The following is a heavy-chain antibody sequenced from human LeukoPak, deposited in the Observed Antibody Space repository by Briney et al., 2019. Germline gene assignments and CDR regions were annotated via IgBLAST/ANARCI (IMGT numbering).Heavy chain of an antibody. CDR2: IIPIFGTA. V-gene: IGHV1-69*05. J-gene: IGHJ3*02. CDR3: ARDPDILTGLGHDAFDI. D-gene: IGHD3-9*01. CDR1: GGTFSSYA. Sequence: KAGGSLRLSCAASGGTFSSYAISWVRQAPGQGLEWMGRIIPIFGTANYAQKFQGRVTITTDESTSTAYMELSSLRSEDTAVYYCARDPDILTGLGHDAFDIWGQGTMVTVSS.